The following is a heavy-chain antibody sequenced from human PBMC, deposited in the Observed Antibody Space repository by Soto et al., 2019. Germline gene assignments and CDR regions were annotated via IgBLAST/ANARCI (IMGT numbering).Heavy chain of an antibody. CDR3: ARHVRYCSSTSCYYYYGMDV. D-gene: IGHD2-2*01. J-gene: IGHJ6*02. Sequence: GESLKISCNGSGYSFTIYCISWVLQMPGKGLDWMGRIDPSDSYTNYSPSFQGHVTISADKSISTAYLQWSSLKASDTAMYYCARHVRYCSSTSCYYYYGMDVWGQGTTVTVSS. CDR2: IDPSDSYT. V-gene: IGHV5-10-1*01. CDR1: GYSFTIYC.